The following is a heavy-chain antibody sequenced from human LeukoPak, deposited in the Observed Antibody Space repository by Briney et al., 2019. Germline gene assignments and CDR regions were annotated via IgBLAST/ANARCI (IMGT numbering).Heavy chain of an antibody. CDR2: ISVRSNYI. J-gene: IGHJ4*02. CDR3: ARLRRNSDSSGYYYYYDY. D-gene: IGHD3-22*01. Sequence: PGGSLRLSCAASGFIFSSYEMNWVRQAPGKGLEWVSSISVRSNYIYYADSVRGRFSISRDDARNSLYLQMDSLRGDDTAVYYCARLRRNSDSSGYYYYYDYWGQGTLVTVSS. CDR1: GFIFSSYE. V-gene: IGHV3-21*01.